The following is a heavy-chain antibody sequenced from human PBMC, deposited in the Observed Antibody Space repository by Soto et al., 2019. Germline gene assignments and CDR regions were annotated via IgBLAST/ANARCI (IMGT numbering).Heavy chain of an antibody. V-gene: IGHV3-30*18. CDR2: ISYDGSNK. D-gene: IGHD5-12*01. J-gene: IGHJ4*02. CDR1: GFTFSGYG. Sequence: GGSLRLSCAASGFTFSGYGMHWVRQAPGKGLEWVAVISYDGSNKYYADSVKSRFTISRDNSKNTLYLQMNSLRAEDTAVYYCAKGGDGYIGSPFDYWGQGTLVTVSS. CDR3: AKGGDGYIGSPFDY.